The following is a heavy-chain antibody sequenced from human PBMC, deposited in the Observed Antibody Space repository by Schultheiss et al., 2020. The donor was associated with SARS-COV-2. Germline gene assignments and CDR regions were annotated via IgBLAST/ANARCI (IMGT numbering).Heavy chain of an antibody. CDR2: ISSSSSTI. V-gene: IGHV3-48*01. Sequence: GESLKISCAASGFTFSSYSMNWVRQAPGKGLEWVSYISSSSSTIYYADSVKGRFTISRDISKNTLYLQMNSLRAEDTAVYYCAKDGSMVRGVISSLGVYWGQGTLVTVSS. CDR1: GFTFSSYS. J-gene: IGHJ4*02. CDR3: AKDGSMVRGVISSLGVY. D-gene: IGHD3-10*01.